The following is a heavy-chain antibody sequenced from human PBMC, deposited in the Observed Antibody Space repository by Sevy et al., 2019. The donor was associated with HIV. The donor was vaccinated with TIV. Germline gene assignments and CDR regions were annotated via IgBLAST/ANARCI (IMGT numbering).Heavy chain of an antibody. Sequence: GGSLRLSCVGSGFPFGSHSMHWVRQAPGKGLEWVAVISYDGDNKYYADSVKGRFTISRDNSKNTLFLQMNSLRGDDTAVYYCAKDRRRGYSFSLNSWGQGTLVTVSS. V-gene: IGHV3-30*18. D-gene: IGHD5-18*01. CDR2: ISYDGDNK. CDR3: AKDRRRGYSFSLNS. J-gene: IGHJ4*02. CDR1: GFPFGSHS.